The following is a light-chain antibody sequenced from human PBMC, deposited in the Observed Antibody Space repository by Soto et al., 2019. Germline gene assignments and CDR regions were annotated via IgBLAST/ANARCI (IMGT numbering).Light chain of an antibody. Sequence: DIVMTQSPDSLAVSLGERATLNCESSQSILYTSSKRNYLAWYQYKPGQPPKLLVYWASTRESGVPARFRGRESETDLTLTIRSLQAEDVTVYYDHQYYSNPQTFGQGTRVEIK. CDR2: WAS. CDR3: HQYYSNPQT. J-gene: IGKJ1*01. CDR1: QSILYTSSKRNY. V-gene: IGKV4-1*01.